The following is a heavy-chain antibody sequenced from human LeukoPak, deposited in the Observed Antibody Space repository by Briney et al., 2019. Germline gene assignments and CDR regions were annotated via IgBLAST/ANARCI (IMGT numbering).Heavy chain of an antibody. V-gene: IGHV4-4*07. CDR3: ARWRSGGYFDY. CDR2: IYTSGIT. J-gene: IGHJ4*02. Sequence: PSETLSLTCTVSGGSISTYYWSWIRQPAGKGLEWIGLIYTSGITNYNPCLKSRVTMSGDTSKNQFSLNLSSVTAADTAVYYCARWRSGGYFDYWGQGTLVTVSS. CDR1: GGSISTYY. D-gene: IGHD1-26*01.